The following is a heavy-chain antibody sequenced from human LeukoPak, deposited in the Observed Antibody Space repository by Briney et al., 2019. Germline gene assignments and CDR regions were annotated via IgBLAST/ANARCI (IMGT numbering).Heavy chain of an antibody. V-gene: IGHV4-59*01. CDR2: IYYSGST. CDR1: GGSISSYY. CDR3: ARWVGGHYGYNWFDP. J-gene: IGHJ5*02. Sequence: SETLSLTCTVSGGSISSYYWSCVRQPPGKGLECIGYIYYSGSTNYNPSLKSRVTISVDTSKNQFSLKLSSVTAADTAVYYCARWVGGHYGYNWFDPWGQGTLVTVSS. D-gene: IGHD4-17*01.